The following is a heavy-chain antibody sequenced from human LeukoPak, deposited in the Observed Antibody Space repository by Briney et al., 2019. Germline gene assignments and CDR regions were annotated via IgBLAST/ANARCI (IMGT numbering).Heavy chain of an antibody. CDR2: IFGSGGSP. Sequence: GGSLRLSCEASGFTFGSHAMYWVRQAPGKGLEWVAGIFGSGGSPHYADPVKGRFTISRDNSRNTVYLQINSLRAEDTAVYYCARLDYGGNSVLDYWGQGTLVTVSS. D-gene: IGHD4-23*01. CDR3: ARLDYGGNSVLDY. CDR1: GFTFGSHA. V-gene: IGHV3-23*01. J-gene: IGHJ4*02.